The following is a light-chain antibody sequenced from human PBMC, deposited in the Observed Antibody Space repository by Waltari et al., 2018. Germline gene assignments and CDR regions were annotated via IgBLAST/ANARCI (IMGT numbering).Light chain of an antibody. V-gene: IGLV2-8*01. Sequence: QSALTQPPSASGSPGQSVTISCTGTSSDFGVYNYVSWYQHHPGKAPKLMIYEVNKRPSGVPERFSGSKSANTASLTVSGLQAEDEADYYCSSYAGTNNVVFGGGTKLTVL. CDR3: SSYAGTNNVV. CDR1: SSDFGVYNY. CDR2: EVN. J-gene: IGLJ3*02.